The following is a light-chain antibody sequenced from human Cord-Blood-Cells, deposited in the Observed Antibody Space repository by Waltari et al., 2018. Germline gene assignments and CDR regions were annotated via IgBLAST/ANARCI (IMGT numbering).Light chain of an antibody. J-gene: IGLJ3*02. CDR3: ETWDSNTWV. CDR1: SGHSSYI. V-gene: IGLV4-60*03. Sequence: QPVLTQSSSASASLGSSVKLTCTLSSGHSSYIIAWHQQQPGKAPRYLMKLEGSGSYNKGSGVPDRVSGSSSGADRYLTISNLQSEYEADYYCETWDSNTWVFGGGTKLTVL. CDR2: LEGSGSY.